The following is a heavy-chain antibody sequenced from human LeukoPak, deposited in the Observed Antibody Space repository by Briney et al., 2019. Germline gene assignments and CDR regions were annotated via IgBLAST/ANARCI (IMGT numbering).Heavy chain of an antibody. Sequence: GASVKVSCKASGGTFSSYAISWGRQAPGQGREGMGGIIPIFGTAHYAQKFQGRVTITADESTSTASMELSSLRSEDTAVYYCARDPSSGGSCSSYYYYGMDVWGQGTTVTVSS. D-gene: IGHD2-15*01. CDR1: GGTFSSYA. J-gene: IGHJ6*02. V-gene: IGHV1-69*13. CDR3: ARDPSSGGSCSSYYYYGMDV. CDR2: IIPIFGTA.